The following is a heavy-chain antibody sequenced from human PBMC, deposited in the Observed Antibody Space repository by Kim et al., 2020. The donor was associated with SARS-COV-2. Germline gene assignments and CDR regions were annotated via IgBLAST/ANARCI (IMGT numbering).Heavy chain of an antibody. CDR3: ARDLINSGSDAFDI. D-gene: IGHD1-26*01. V-gene: IGHV7-4-1*02. Sequence: YAHGFTGRFVVSLGTSVSTAYLQISSLKAEDTAVYYCARDLINSGSDAFDIWGQGTMVTVSS. J-gene: IGHJ3*02.